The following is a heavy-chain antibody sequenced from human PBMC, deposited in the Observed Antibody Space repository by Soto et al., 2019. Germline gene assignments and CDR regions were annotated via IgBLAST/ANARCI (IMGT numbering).Heavy chain of an antibody. V-gene: IGHV3-30*03. J-gene: IGHJ4*02. CDR3: ASGTALDH. CDR2: ISYDAANK. Sequence: QVQLVESGGGVVQPGRSLRLSCAASGFTFSNFGMHWVRQAPGKGLEWVAYISYDAANKYYADSVKGRFTISRDNSKNTLHLQMDSLSGDDTALYYCASGTALDHWGQGTLVSVSS. D-gene: IGHD2-21*02. CDR1: GFTFSNFG.